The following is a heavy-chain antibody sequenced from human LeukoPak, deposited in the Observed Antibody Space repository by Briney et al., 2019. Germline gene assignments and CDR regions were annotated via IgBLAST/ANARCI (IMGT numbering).Heavy chain of an antibody. CDR2: ISYDGDYK. Sequence: PGGSLRLSCAASGFTFSSYGMHWVRQAPGKGLEWVAVISYDGDYKYYADSVKGRFTISRDNSKNTLHLQMNSLRAEDTAVYYCARDGKSEYYFDYWGQGTLVTVSS. J-gene: IGHJ4*02. CDR3: ARDGKSEYYFDY. V-gene: IGHV3-30*19. D-gene: IGHD1-26*01. CDR1: GFTFSSYG.